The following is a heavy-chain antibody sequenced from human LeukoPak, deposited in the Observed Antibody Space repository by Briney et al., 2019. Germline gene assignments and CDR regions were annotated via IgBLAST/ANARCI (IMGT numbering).Heavy chain of an antibody. D-gene: IGHD1-26*01. CDR1: GYTFTSYG. CDR3: ARVSDWTWWGLLPFYY. V-gene: IGHV1-18*01. CDR2: ISAYNGNT. J-gene: IGHJ4*02. Sequence: ASVKVSCKASGYTFTSYGISWVRQAPGQGLEWMGWISAYNGNTNYAQKLQGRVTMTTDTSTSTAYMELRSLRSDDTAVYYCARVSDWTWWGLLPFYYWGQGTLVTVSS.